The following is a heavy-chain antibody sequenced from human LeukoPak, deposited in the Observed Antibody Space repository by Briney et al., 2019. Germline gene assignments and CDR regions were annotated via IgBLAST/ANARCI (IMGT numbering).Heavy chain of an antibody. CDR2: ISAYNGNT. CDR1: GYTFTSYG. CDR3: ARDSDFYGSVYGMDV. V-gene: IGHV1-18*01. D-gene: IGHD3-10*01. Sequence: ASVKVSCKASGYTFTSYGMSWARQAPGQGLEWMGWISAYNGNTNYAQKLQGRVTMTTDTSTSTAYMELRSLRSDDTAVYYCARDSDFYGSVYGMDVWGQGTTVTVFS. J-gene: IGHJ6*02.